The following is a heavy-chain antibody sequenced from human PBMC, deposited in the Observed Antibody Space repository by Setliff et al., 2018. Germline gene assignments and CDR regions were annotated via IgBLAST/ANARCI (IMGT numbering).Heavy chain of an antibody. CDR2: IIHSGST. CDR3: ARDLQLSSWFDP. J-gene: IGHJ5*02. Sequence: PSETLSLTCAVYGGSFSGYYWSWIRQPPGKRLEWIGEIIHSGSTNYNPSLKSRVTISVDTSKNQFSLKLSSVTAADTAVYYCARDLQLSSWFDPWGQGTLVTVSS. D-gene: IGHD1-1*01. CDR1: GGSFSGYY. V-gene: IGHV4-34*12.